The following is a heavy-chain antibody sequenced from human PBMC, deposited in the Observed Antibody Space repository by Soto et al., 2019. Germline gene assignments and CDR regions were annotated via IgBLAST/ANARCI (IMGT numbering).Heavy chain of an antibody. V-gene: IGHV1-18*01. CDR2: ISAKNGNT. CDR1: GYTFTSYG. CDR3: AVPPWGWTGYSRQV. Sequence: QVQLVQSGAEVKKTGASVKVSCMASGYTFTSYGVSWVRQAPGQGLEWVGWISAKNGNTNYAQKLQGRVTMTTDTSTSTAYMELSTLRSDDTAVYYCAVPPWGWTGYSRQVWGQGTTVTVS. D-gene: IGHD3-9*01. J-gene: IGHJ6*02.